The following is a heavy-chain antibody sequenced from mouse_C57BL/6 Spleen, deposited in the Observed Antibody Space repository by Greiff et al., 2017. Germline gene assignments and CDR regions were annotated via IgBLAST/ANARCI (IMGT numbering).Heavy chain of an antibody. Sequence: VKVVESGAELVRPGASVKLSCKASGYTFTDYYINWVKQRPGQGLEWIARIYPGSGNTYYNEKFKGKATLTAEKSSSTAYMQLSSLTSEDSAVYFCARSIYSNYAMDYWGQGTSVTVSS. V-gene: IGHV1-76*01. CDR2: IYPGSGNT. D-gene: IGHD2-5*01. CDR1: GYTFTDYY. J-gene: IGHJ4*01. CDR3: ARSIYSNYAMDY.